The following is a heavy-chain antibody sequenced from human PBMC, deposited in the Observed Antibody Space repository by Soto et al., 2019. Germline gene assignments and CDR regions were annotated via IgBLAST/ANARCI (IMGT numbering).Heavy chain of an antibody. Sequence: QVQLQESGAGLVKPSQILSLTCTVSGGSISTGDYSWSWIRQPPGKGLEWIGYIYYSGSTYYNPSHKSRVTISVDTSKNHFCLRLSSVTAADTAVYYCARLITSDAFDVWGQGTMVTVSS. J-gene: IGHJ3*01. V-gene: IGHV4-30-4*08. CDR1: GGSISTGDYS. D-gene: IGHD3-16*01. CDR3: ARLITSDAFDV. CDR2: IYYSGST.